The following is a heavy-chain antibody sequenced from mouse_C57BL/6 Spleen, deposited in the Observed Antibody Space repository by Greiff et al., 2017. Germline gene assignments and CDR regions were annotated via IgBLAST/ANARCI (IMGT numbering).Heavy chain of an antibody. CDR1: GYTFTEYP. Sequence: VQLQQSGAELVKPGASVKLSCKASGYTFTEYPIHWVKQRSGQGLEWIGWFYPGSGSIKYHEKFKDKAPSTADKSSSTVYMAHSRWTSAESAVYFCSRHERGYYYGSGTDYFDCWGQGTTLTVSS. CDR2: FYPGSGSI. D-gene: IGHD1-1*01. CDR3: SRHERGYYYGSGTDYFDC. V-gene: IGHV1-62-2*01. J-gene: IGHJ2*01.